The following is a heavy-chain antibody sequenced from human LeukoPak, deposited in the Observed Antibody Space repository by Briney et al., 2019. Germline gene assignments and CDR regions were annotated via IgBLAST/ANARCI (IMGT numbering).Heavy chain of an antibody. CDR2: INHSGST. CDR1: GGSFSGYY. CDR3: ATNYYDSSGYSELGY. J-gene: IGHJ4*02. D-gene: IGHD3-22*01. Sequence: NPSETLSLTCAVYGGSFSGYYWSWIRQPPGKGLEWIGEINHSGSTNYNPSLKSRVTISVDTSKNQFSLKLSSVTAADTAVYYCATNYYDSSGYSELGYWGQGTLVTVSS. V-gene: IGHV4-34*01.